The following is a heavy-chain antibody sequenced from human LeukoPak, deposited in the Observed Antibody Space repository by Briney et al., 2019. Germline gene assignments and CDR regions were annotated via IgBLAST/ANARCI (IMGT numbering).Heavy chain of an antibody. CDR1: GGSISGYY. J-gene: IGHJ3*02. Sequence: SVTLSLTCTVSGGSISGYYWSWIRQPAGKGLELIGRVYTSGSTHYNPSLKSRVTMSVDTSKNQFSLKLSSVTAADTAVYYCARLITGTTTAFDIWGQGTMVTVSS. D-gene: IGHD1-7*01. CDR3: ARLITGTTTAFDI. V-gene: IGHV4-4*07. CDR2: VYTSGST.